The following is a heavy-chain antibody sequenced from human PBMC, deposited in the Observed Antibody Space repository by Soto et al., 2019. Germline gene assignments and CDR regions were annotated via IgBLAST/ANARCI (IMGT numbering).Heavy chain of an antibody. J-gene: IGHJ4*01. V-gene: IGHV1-46*01. CDR2: IDPSVGAT. Sequence: QVQLVQSGAEVKKPGASVKISCKASGYIISSYYIHWVRQAPGQGLEWMGIIDPSVGATTYAQKFQDRVTMTSDTSTRTVYMELSGLRVDDTAMYYCARKYYFDYWGQGTRVTGSS. CDR3: ARKYYFDY. CDR1: GYIISSYY.